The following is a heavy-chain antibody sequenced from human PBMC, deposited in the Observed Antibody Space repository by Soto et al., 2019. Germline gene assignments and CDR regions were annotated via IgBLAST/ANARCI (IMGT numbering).Heavy chain of an antibody. CDR3: ATEGLYCSGGSCDGAFDI. CDR1: GGSISSGDYY. Sequence: SETLSLTCTVSGGSISSGDYYWSWIRQPPGKGLEWIGYIYYSGSTYYNPSLKSRVTISVDTSKNQFSLKLSSVTAADTAVYYCATEGLYCSGGSCDGAFDIWGQGTMVTVSS. J-gene: IGHJ3*02. CDR2: IYYSGST. D-gene: IGHD2-15*01. V-gene: IGHV4-30-4*01.